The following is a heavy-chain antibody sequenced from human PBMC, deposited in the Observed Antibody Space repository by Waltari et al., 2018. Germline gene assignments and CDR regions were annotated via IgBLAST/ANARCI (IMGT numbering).Heavy chain of an antibody. D-gene: IGHD3-16*01. CDR1: GGSISSHY. V-gene: IGHV4-59*11. J-gene: IGHJ4*02. CDR2: IYYSVST. Sequence: QVQLQESGPGLVKPSETLSLTCTVSGGSISSHYCSWIRQPPGKGLEWIGYIYYSVSTNYNPSLKSRVTISVDTSKNQFSLKLSSVTAADTAVYYCAREGGGYWGQGTLVTVSS. CDR3: AREGGGY.